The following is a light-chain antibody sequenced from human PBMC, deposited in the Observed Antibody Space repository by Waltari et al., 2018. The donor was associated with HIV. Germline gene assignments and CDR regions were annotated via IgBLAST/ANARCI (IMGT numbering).Light chain of an antibody. J-gene: IGKJ2*01. Sequence: DIVMTQSPDSLAVSLGERATINCKSNQSVLYSSNNKNYLAWYQQKPGQRPKLLIYWASTRESGVPDRFTGSGSGTDFTLTINRLQAEDVAVYYCQQYHNTPPMYTFGQGTKLEIK. V-gene: IGKV4-1*01. CDR2: WAS. CDR3: QQYHNTPPMYT. CDR1: QSVLYSSNNKNY.